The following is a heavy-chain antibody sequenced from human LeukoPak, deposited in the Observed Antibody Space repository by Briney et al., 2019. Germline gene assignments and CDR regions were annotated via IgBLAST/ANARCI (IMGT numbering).Heavy chain of an antibody. CDR1: GGSISSGGYF. Sequence: SQTLSLTCTVSGGSISSGGYFWSWIRQPVGKGLEWIGRIYNAGSTNYNPSLQSRVTISVDTSKNQFSLKLSPVTAADTAVYYCARFPPSIAAAGISSYWGQGTLVTVSS. J-gene: IGHJ4*02. CDR3: ARFPPSIAAAGISSY. V-gene: IGHV4-61*02. D-gene: IGHD6-13*01. CDR2: IYNAGST.